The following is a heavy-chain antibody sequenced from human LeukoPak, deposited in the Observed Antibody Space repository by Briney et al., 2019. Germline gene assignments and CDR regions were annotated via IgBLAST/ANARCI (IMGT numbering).Heavy chain of an antibody. CDR3: TKDYCGKFCSGV. V-gene: IGHV3-23*01. J-gene: IGHJ6*02. D-gene: IGHD3-9*01. CDR1: GFTFSAFG. Sequence: GGSLRLSCAASGFTFSAFGMNWVRQAPGKGLGWVSTITKSGDSTYYVDSVKGRFTISRDNSKNTLYLQMNSLRAEDTAKYYCTKDYCGKFCSGVWGQGTTVTVSS. CDR2: ITKSGDST.